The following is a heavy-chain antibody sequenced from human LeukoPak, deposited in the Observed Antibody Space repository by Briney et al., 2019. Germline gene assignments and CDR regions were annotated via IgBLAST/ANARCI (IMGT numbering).Heavy chain of an antibody. Sequence: QPGRSLRLSCAASGFTFSSYGMHWVRQAPGKGLEWVAVISYDGSNKYYADSVKGRFTISRDNSTNTLYLQINSLRAEATAVYYCAKEDLAYCGGDCYPTLDYWGQGTLVTVSS. J-gene: IGHJ4*02. V-gene: IGHV3-30*18. CDR3: AKEDLAYCGGDCYPTLDY. CDR1: GFTFSSYG. D-gene: IGHD2-21*02. CDR2: ISYDGSNK.